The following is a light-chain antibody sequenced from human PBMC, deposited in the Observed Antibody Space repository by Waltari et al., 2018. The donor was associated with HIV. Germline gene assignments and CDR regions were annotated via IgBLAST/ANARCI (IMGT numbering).Light chain of an antibody. Sequence: IVLTQSPATLSLSPGDRATLSCRASQSVSSYLAWYQQKPGQAPRLLIYDASNRATGIPVRFSGSGSGTDFTLTISSLEPEDFAVYYCQQRSNWPRLTFGGGTKVEIK. CDR1: QSVSSY. CDR2: DAS. CDR3: QQRSNWPRLT. J-gene: IGKJ4*01. V-gene: IGKV3-11*01.